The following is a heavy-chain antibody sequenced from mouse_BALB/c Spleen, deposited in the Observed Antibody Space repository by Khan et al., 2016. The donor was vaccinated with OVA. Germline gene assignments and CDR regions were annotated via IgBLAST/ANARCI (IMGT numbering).Heavy chain of an antibody. V-gene: IGHV14-3*02. Sequence: EVEPHQSGAELVKSWATVKLPCTAPGLNIKDTYMHWLKQWSEQDPEWIGRIHHSNGNTKYDPNFQGKATITADTSTNTLYLQLSSLKSEDTAVYYCARMARKWGQGTTLTVSS. J-gene: IGHJ2*01. CDR1: GLNIKDTY. CDR3: ARMARK. CDR2: IHHSNGNT.